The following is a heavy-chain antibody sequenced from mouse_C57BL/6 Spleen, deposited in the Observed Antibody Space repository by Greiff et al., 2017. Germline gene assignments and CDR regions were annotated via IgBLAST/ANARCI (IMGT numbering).Heavy chain of an antibody. Sequence: EVQLVESGGDLVKPGGSLKLSCAASGFTFSSYGMSWVRQTPDKRLEWVATISSGGSYTYYPDSVKGRFTIARDKAKNTLYLQISSLKSEDTAMYYCARQVYSNLRYWGKGTLVTVSA. J-gene: IGHJ3*01. CDR1: GFTFSSYG. CDR3: ARQVYSNLRY. V-gene: IGHV5-6*01. D-gene: IGHD2-5*01. CDR2: ISSGGSYT.